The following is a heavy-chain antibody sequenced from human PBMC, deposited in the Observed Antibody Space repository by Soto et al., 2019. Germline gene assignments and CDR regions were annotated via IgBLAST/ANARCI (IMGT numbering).Heavy chain of an antibody. J-gene: IGHJ5*02. CDR1: GFNLNTYA. D-gene: IGHD6-6*01. Sequence: PGGSLRLSCAASGFNLNTYAMSWVRQAPGKGLEWVSGINSSGRTFYIDSVKGRFTVSRDISKNTMFLEMIGLRAEDTAIYYCAKDSRSPAPWGQGILVTVSS. V-gene: IGHV3-23*01. CDR3: AKDSRSPAP. CDR2: INSSGRT.